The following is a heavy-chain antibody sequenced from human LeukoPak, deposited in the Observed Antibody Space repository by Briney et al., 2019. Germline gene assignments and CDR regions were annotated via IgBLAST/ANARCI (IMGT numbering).Heavy chain of an antibody. D-gene: IGHD3-10*01. Sequence: SETLSLTCAVYGGSFSGYYWSWIRQPPGKGLEWIGEINHSGSTNYNPSLKSRVTISVDTSKNQFSLKLSSVTAADTAVYYCASGVWFGESDYWGQETLVTVSS. CDR2: INHSGST. V-gene: IGHV4-34*01. CDR3: ASGVWFGESDY. CDR1: GGSFSGYY. J-gene: IGHJ4*02.